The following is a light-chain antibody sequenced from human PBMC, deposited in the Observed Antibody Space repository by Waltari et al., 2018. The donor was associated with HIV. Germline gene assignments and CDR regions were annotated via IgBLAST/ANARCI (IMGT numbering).Light chain of an antibody. Sequence: QSVLTQPPSASGTPGQRVTISCSGSSSNIGSNTVNWYQQLPGTAPKLLLYSNNHRPSGFPDRFSGSKSGTSASLAIRGLQSEDEADYYCAAWDGSLNGRVFGGGTKLTVL. CDR1: SSNIGSNT. CDR2: SNN. V-gene: IGLV1-44*01. CDR3: AAWDGSLNGRV. J-gene: IGLJ3*02.